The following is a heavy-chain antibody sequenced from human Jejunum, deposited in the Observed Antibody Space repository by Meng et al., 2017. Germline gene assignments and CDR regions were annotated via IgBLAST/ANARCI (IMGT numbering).Heavy chain of an antibody. Sequence: QVQLRQSGSGLVKPSQTLARTGAISGDSVSSNSAAWNWIRQSPSRGLEWLGRTYYRSKLYSDYAVSVKSRITINTDTSKNQLSLQLNSVTPEDTAVYYCARDESRLLRSWGQGTLVTVPS. CDR2: TYYRSKLYS. D-gene: IGHD3-22*01. CDR1: GDSVSSNSAA. V-gene: IGHV6-1*01. J-gene: IGHJ5*02. CDR3: ARDESRLLRS.